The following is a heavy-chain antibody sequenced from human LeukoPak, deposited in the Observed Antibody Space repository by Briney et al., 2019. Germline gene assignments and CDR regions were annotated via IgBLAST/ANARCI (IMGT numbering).Heavy chain of an antibody. CDR3: ARDRRAYYYETGY. CDR1: GFSVSNNY. Sequence: GVSLRLSCVVSGFSVSNNYMNWVRQAPGKGLEWVSVIFSGGDTYYADSVKGRFTISRDNLKNTLYLQMNNLRAEDTAVYYCARDRRAYYYETGYWGQGILVTVSS. D-gene: IGHD3-22*01. V-gene: IGHV3-66*01. CDR2: IFSGGDT. J-gene: IGHJ4*02.